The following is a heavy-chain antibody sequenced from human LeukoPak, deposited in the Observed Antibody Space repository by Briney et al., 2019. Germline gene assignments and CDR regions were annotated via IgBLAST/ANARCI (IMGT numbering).Heavy chain of an antibody. CDR3: ARDGFTMMVVVSFDY. J-gene: IGHJ4*02. Sequence: GGSLRLSWAASGFTFSSYWMSWVRQAPGKGLEWVANIKQDGSEKYYVDSVKGRFTISRDNAKNSLYLQMNSLRAEDTAVYYCARDGFTMMVVVSFDYWGQGTLVTVSS. CDR2: IKQDGSEK. V-gene: IGHV3-7*01. D-gene: IGHD3-22*01. CDR1: GFTFSSYW.